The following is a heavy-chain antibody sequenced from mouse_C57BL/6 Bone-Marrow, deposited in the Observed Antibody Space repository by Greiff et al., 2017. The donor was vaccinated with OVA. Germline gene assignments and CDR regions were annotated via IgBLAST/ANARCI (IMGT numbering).Heavy chain of an antibody. CDR1: GFTFSDYY. J-gene: IGHJ1*03. CDR2: INYDGSST. D-gene: IGHD1-1*01. CDR3: ARDRGYYGSSPHWYFDV. Sequence: EVHLVESAGGLVQPGSSLKLSCTASGFTFSDYYMAWVRQVPEKGLEWVANINYDGSSTYYLDSLKSRFIISRDNAKNILYLQMSSLKSEDTATYYCARDRGYYGSSPHWYFDVWGTGTTVTVSS. V-gene: IGHV5-16*01.